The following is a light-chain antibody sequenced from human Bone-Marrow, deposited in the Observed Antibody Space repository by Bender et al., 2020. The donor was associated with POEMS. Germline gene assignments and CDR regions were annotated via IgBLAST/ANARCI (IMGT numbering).Light chain of an antibody. Sequence: QSALTQPASVSGSPGQSITISCTGASSDVGAYNLVSWYQQHPGKAPKLLIYDVSDRPSGVSNRFSGSKSGNTAYLTISGLQPEDEADYYCTSYTSSSTFVFGGGTKLTVL. CDR2: DVS. CDR1: SSDVGAYNL. V-gene: IGLV2-14*02. J-gene: IGLJ2*01. CDR3: TSYTSSSTFV.